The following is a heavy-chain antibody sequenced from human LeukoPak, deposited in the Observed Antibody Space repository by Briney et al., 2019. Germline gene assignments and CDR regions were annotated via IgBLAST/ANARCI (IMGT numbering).Heavy chain of an antibody. D-gene: IGHD3-16*01. Sequence: GGSLRLSCAASGFTFSSYGMHWVRQAPGKGLEWVAVIWYDGSNKYYADSVKGRFTISRDNSKNTLYLQMSSLRAEDTAVYYCAKDFLGDSGPGNWGQGTLVTVSS. CDR2: IWYDGSNK. J-gene: IGHJ4*02. V-gene: IGHV3-30*02. CDR3: AKDFLGDSGPGN. CDR1: GFTFSSYG.